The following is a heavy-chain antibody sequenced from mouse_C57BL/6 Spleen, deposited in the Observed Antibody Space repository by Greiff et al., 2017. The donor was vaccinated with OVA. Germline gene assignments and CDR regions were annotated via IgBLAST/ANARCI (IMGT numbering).Heavy chain of an antibody. V-gene: IGHV5-4*01. CDR2: ISNGDSYT. Sequence: EVQVVEFGGGLVKPGGFLKPFRAAFGFTFSSHAMSWVCQTPECGLNGIATISNGDSYTYYPDKVKGRFTISRDNANNNLYLQMSHLKSEDTAMYYCARDSSGYNYAMDYWGQGTSVTVSS. CDR3: ARDSSGYNYAMDY. D-gene: IGHD3-2*02. J-gene: IGHJ4*01. CDR1: GFTFSSHA.